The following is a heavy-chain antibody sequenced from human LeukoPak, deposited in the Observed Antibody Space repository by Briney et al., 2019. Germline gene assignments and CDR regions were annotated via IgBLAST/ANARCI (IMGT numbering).Heavy chain of an antibody. V-gene: IGHV3-23*01. Sequence: GGSLRLSCAVSGITLSNYGMSWVRQAPGKGLEWVAGISDSAGRTNYAASVKGRFTISRDNPKNTLYLQMNSLRAEDTAVYFCAKRGVVIRVILVGFHKEAYYFDTWGQGALVTVSS. D-gene: IGHD3-22*01. CDR3: AKRGVVIRVILVGFHKEAYYFDT. J-gene: IGHJ4*02. CDR1: GITLSNYG. CDR2: ISDSAGRT.